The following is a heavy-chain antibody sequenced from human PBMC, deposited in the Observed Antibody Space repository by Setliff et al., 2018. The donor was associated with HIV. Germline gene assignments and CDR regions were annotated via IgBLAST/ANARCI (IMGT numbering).Heavy chain of an antibody. D-gene: IGHD3-10*01. CDR3: ARNRDYYGSGSYGY. CDR2: ISSTGNTI. V-gene: IGHV3-11*01. CDR1: GFTFRNYY. Sequence: GGSLRLSCAASGFTFRNYYMSWIRQTPGKGLEWVSYISSTGNTIYYADSVRGRFTISRDSAKNSLYLEMNSLRAEDTAVYYCARNRDYYGSGSYGYWGQGTLVTVSS. J-gene: IGHJ4*02.